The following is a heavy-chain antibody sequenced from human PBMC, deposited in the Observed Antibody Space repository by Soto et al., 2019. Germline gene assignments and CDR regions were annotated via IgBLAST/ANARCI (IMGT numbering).Heavy chain of an antibody. V-gene: IGHV5-51*01. D-gene: IGHD3-16*01. Sequence: GESLKISCKGSGYNFATSWIGWIRQIPGKGLEWMGIIYPGDSDDRYNPSFEGQVTISADKSINTAYLHWSSLKASDTALYYCAKLRLDYVGGPPKYWFDPWGQGTLVTVPS. CDR2: IYPGDSDD. CDR3: AKLRLDYVGGPPKYWFDP. J-gene: IGHJ5*02. CDR1: GYNFATSW.